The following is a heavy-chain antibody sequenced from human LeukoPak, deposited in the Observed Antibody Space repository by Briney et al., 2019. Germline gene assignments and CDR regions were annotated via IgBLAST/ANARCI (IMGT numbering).Heavy chain of an antibody. CDR3: ARGAYYYSDY. Sequence: GGSLRLSCAASGFSFSDYGMNWVRQAPGKGLEWVSSISSASSYISYADSVKGRFTISRDNAKNSLYLQMNSLRVEDTAIYYCARGAYYYSDYWGQGTLVTVSS. CDR1: GFSFSDYG. J-gene: IGHJ4*02. CDR2: ISSASSYI. D-gene: IGHD1-26*01. V-gene: IGHV3-21*01.